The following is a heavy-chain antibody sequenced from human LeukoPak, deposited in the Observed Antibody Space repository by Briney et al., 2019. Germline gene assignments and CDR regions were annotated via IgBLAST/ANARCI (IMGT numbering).Heavy chain of an antibody. Sequence: GGSLRLSCAASGFTFSSYSMNWVRQAPGKGLEWVSSISSSSSYIYYADSVKGRFTISRDNAKNSLYLQMNSLRAEDTAVYYCARDFGLSLGRAFDIWGQGTMVTVSS. CDR3: ARDFGLSLGRAFDI. CDR2: ISSSSSYI. J-gene: IGHJ3*02. CDR1: GFTFSSYS. D-gene: IGHD3-16*01. V-gene: IGHV3-21*01.